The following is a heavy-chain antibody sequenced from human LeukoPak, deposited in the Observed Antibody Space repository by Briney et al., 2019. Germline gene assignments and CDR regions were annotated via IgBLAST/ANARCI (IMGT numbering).Heavy chain of an antibody. CDR2: ITGSGNDA. Sequence: PGGSLRLSCAASGFTFSNYAMTWVRQAPGKGLEWVSTITGSGNDAYYADSVKGRFTISRDNSKNMLYPQMNSLRAEDTAVYYCAKGATGLRIVGDDWGQGTLVTVSS. CDR1: GFTFSNYA. D-gene: IGHD2-15*01. J-gene: IGHJ4*02. V-gene: IGHV3-23*01. CDR3: AKGATGLRIVGDD.